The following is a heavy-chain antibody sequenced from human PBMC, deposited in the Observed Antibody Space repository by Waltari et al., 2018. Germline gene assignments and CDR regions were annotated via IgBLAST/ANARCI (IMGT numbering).Heavy chain of an antibody. Sequence: QVQLQESGPGLVNPSETLSLTCAVSGIPVNSGFFWGWIRPAPGVGLEWMGSLYHGGDTYYIASPGSRVTSSRDASKNQLSLKVRSVTAADTALYYCVRRHWEAGYYRDQWGPGTLVTVSS. CDR1: GIPVNSGFF. J-gene: IGHJ4*02. D-gene: IGHD3-9*01. V-gene: IGHV4-38-2*01. CDR3: VRRHWEAGYYRDQ. CDR2: LYHGGDT.